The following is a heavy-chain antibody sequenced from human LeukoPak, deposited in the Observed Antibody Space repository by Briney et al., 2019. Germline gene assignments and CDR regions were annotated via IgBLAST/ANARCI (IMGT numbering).Heavy chain of an antibody. J-gene: IGHJ4*02. D-gene: IGHD3-22*01. CDR1: GYTFTSYG. CDR2: ISAYNGNT. V-gene: IGHV1-18*01. CDR3: ARDPAGYYDSSGYSDY. Sequence: ASVKVSCKASGYTFTSYGISWVRRAPGQGLEWMGWISAYNGNTNYAQKLQGRVTVTTDTSTGTAYMELRSLRSDDTAVYYCARDPAGYYDSSGYSDYWGQGTLVTVSS.